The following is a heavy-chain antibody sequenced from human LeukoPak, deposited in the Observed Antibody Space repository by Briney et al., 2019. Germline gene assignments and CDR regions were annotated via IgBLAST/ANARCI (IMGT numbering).Heavy chain of an antibody. V-gene: IGHV4-34*01. J-gene: IGHJ5*02. CDR2: INHSGST. D-gene: IGHD3-10*01. CDR3: ARILMVRGVTAWFDP. Sequence: SETLSLTCAVYGGSFSGYYWSWIRQPPGKGLEWIGEINHSGSTNYNPSLKSRVTISVDTSKNQFSLKLSSVTAADTAVYYCARILMVRGVTAWFDPWGQGTLVTVSS. CDR1: GGSFSGYY.